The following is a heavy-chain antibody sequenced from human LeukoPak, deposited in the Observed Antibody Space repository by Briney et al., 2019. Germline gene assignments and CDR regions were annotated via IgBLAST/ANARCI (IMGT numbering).Heavy chain of an antibody. CDR1: GFTFSSYV. Sequence: PGGSLRLSCAASGFTFSSYVMSWVRRAPGKGLEWVSSITGDGGSTYYADPVKGRFTISRDSSKNTLYLQMNSLRAEDTAVYYCARGMHGSGWYYFGCWGQGTLVTVPS. V-gene: IGHV3-23*01. J-gene: IGHJ4*02. CDR2: ITGDGGST. CDR3: ARGMHGSGWYYFGC. D-gene: IGHD6-19*01.